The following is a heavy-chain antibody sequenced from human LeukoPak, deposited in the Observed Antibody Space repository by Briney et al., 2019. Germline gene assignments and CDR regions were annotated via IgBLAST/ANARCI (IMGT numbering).Heavy chain of an antibody. Sequence: ASVKVSCKASGYTFTSYGISWVRQAPGQGLEWMGWISAYNGNTNYAQKLQGRVTMTTDTSTSTAYMELRSLRSDDTAVYYCAREGTSRSKGGWFDPWGQGTLVTVSS. CDR3: AREGTSRSKGGWFDP. CDR2: ISAYNGNT. CDR1: GYTFTSYG. V-gene: IGHV1-18*01. D-gene: IGHD2-2*01. J-gene: IGHJ5*02.